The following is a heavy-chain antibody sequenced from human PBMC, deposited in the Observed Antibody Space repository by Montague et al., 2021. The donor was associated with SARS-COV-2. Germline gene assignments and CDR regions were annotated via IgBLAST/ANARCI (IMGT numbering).Heavy chain of an antibody. CDR2: IKRGYP. V-gene: IGHV4-34*12. D-gene: IGHD2-8*02. CDR1: GDSYNPWGQSFNNYH. CDR3: ARPPAPILHLYWSHSYFDYSALDV. Sequence: SETLSLTCAVYGDSYNPWGQSFNNYHWGWIRQSQGKRLEWIGAIKRGYPKYNPSLGIQVTISADTPKKQFSMMLTSVTAADTAVYYCARPPAPILHLYWSHSYFDYSALDVWGQGTVVIVS. J-gene: IGHJ6*02.